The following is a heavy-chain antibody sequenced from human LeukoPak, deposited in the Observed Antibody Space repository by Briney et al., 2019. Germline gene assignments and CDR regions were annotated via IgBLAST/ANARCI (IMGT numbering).Heavy chain of an antibody. D-gene: IGHD2-2*03. CDR1: GFTFSSYW. V-gene: IGHV3-7*01. J-gene: IGHJ3*02. Sequence: PGGSLRLSCAASGFTFSSYWMSWVRQAPGKGLEWVANIKQDGSEKYYVDSVKGRFTISRDNAKNSLYLQMNSLRAEDTAVYYCARELDSEALTGGGGDAFDIWGQGTMVTVSS. CDR2: IKQDGSEK. CDR3: ARELDSEALTGGGGDAFDI.